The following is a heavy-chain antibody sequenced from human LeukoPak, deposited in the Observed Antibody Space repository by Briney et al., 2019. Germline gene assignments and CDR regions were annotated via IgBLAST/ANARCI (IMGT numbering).Heavy chain of an antibody. CDR3: ARGVMATILTPFDY. J-gene: IGHJ4*02. CDR2: IYYSGTA. Sequence: SGPTLVKPTQTRTLTCTFSGVSLTTSGVGVGWIRQPPGKGLEWIGSIYYSGTAYYNRSLKSRVTISVDTSKNQFSLKLSSVAAADTAVYYCARGVMATILTPFDYWGQGTLVTVSS. D-gene: IGHD5-24*01. CDR1: GVSLTTSGVG. V-gene: IGHV4-39*07.